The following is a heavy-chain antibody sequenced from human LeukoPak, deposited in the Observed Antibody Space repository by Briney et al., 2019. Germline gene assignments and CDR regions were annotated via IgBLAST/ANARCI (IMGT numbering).Heavy chain of an antibody. CDR1: GFTFRNYV. CDR3: AREGYYGSGSPPSLYFDY. V-gene: IGHV3-30-3*01. CDR2: TSSDLNVK. Sequence: GGSLRLSCAASGFTFRNYVIHWVRQAPGKGLEWVAVTSSDLNVKLYADSVKGRFTISRDNSRSTLYSQMNSLRPEDTAIYYCAREGYYGSGSPPSLYFDYWGQGTLVTVSS. J-gene: IGHJ4*02. D-gene: IGHD3-10*01.